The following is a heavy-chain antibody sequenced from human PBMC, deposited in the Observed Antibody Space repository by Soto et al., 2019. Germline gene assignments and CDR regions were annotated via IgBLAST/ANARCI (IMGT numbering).Heavy chain of an antibody. Sequence: GASVKVSCKASGYTFTSYDINWVRQATGQGLEWMGWMNPNSGNTGYAQKFQGRVTMTRNTSISTAYMELSSLRSEDTAVYYCARGQDIVLMVYAPYPNHYGMDVWGQGTTVTVSS. CDR1: GYTFTSYD. D-gene: IGHD2-8*01. CDR3: ARGQDIVLMVYAPYPNHYGMDV. J-gene: IGHJ6*02. CDR2: MNPNSGNT. V-gene: IGHV1-8*01.